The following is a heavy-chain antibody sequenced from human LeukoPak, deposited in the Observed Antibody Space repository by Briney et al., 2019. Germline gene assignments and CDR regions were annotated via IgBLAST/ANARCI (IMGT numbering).Heavy chain of an antibody. V-gene: IGHV3-7*01. CDR1: GFTFSSYG. CDR3: ARGTGLGTLTYYFDY. D-gene: IGHD3-16*01. CDR2: IKQDGSEK. J-gene: IGHJ4*02. Sequence: PGRSLRLSCAASGFTFSSYGMHWVRQAPGKGLEWVANIKQDGSEKYYVDSVKGRFTISRDNAKNSLYLQMNSLRAEDTAVYYCARGTGLGTLTYYFDYWGQGTLVTVSS.